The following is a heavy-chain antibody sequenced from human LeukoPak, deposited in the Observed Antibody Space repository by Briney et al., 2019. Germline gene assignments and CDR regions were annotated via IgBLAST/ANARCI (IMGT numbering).Heavy chain of an antibody. CDR1: GYTFTGYY. CDR2: INPHNGGT. J-gene: IGHJ5*02. CDR3: ARPLWFGESLGEGWFDP. Sequence: SVKVSCKASGYTFTGYYMHWVRQAPGQGLEWMGWINPHNGGTHYAHKFQGRVTMTRDTSISTAYMELSRLRPDDTAVYYCARPLWFGESLGEGWFDPWGQGTLVTVSS. V-gene: IGHV1-2*02. D-gene: IGHD3-10*01.